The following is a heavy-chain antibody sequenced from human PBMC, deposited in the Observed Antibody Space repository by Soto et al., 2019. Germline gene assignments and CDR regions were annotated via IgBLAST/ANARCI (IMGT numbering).Heavy chain of an antibody. D-gene: IGHD3-3*01. CDR2: INHSGST. J-gene: IGHJ5*02. CDR1: GGSFSGYY. Sequence: PSETLSLTCAVYGGSFSGYYWSWIRQPPGKGLEWIGEINHSGSTNYNPSLKSRVTISVDTSKNQFSLKLSSVTAADTAVYYCARGSRTSRIFGVVISWFDPWGQGTLVTVSS. CDR3: ARGSRTSRIFGVVISWFDP. V-gene: IGHV4-34*01.